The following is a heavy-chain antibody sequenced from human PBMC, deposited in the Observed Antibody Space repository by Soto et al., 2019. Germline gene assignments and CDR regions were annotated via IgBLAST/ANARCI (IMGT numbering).Heavy chain of an antibody. D-gene: IGHD4-17*01. Sequence: QGQLVQSGAEVKNPGASVKVSCKASVYTFTSYDINWVRQATGQGLEWMGWTNPNSGNTGHAQKFRGRVTMTRNTSISTAYMELRSLRSEDTAVDYCARTLYGDNVDYWGQGTLVTVAS. CDR2: TNPNSGNT. V-gene: IGHV1-8*01. CDR1: VYTFTSYD. CDR3: ARTLYGDNVDY. J-gene: IGHJ4*02.